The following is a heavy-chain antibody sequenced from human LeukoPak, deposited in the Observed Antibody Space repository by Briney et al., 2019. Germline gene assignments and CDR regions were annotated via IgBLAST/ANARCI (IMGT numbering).Heavy chain of an antibody. V-gene: IGHV4-34*01. CDR2: IDDAGTT. J-gene: IGHJ6*02. CDR1: GGSFSGYY. CDR3: ARVGYGSGSYFYGMDV. Sequence: SETLSLTCAVYGGSFSGYYWNWIRQPPGKGLEWIGEIDDAGTTNYNPSLKSRVTMSLDTSKNRFSLKLSSVTAADTAVYYCARVGYGSGSYFYGMDVWGQGTTVTVSS. D-gene: IGHD3-10*01.